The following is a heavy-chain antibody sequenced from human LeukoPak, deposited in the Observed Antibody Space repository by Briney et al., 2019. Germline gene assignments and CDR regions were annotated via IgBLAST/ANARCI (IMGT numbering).Heavy chain of an antibody. D-gene: IGHD2-15*01. CDR2: ISWNSGSI. CDR1: GFTFDDYA. CDR3: AKSGRYCSGGSCYSGFNDC. V-gene: IGHV3-9*01. Sequence: GGSLRLSCAASGFTFDDYAMHWVRQAPGKGLEWVSGISWNSGSIGYADSVKGRFTISRDNAKNSLYLQMNNLRAEDTALYYCAKSGRYCSGGSCYSGFNDCWGQGTLVTVSS. J-gene: IGHJ4*02.